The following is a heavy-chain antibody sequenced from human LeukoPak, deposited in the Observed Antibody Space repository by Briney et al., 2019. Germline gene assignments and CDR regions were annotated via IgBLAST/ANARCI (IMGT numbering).Heavy chain of an antibody. Sequence: PGGSLRLSCAASGFMFSRSDIHWVRQAPGKGLEWIGEINHSGSTNYNPSLKSRVTMSVDTPKNQFSLKLSSVTAADTAVYYCARGLKGWSIRIKQQLDPRFWYFDLWGRGTLVTVSS. CDR1: GFMFSRSD. J-gene: IGHJ2*01. D-gene: IGHD6-13*01. V-gene: IGHV4-34*01. CDR3: ARGLKGWSIRIKQQLDPRFWYFDL. CDR2: INHSGST.